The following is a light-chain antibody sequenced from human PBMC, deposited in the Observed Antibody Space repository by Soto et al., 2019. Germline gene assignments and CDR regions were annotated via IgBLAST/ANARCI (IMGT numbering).Light chain of an antibody. J-gene: IGLJ2*01. V-gene: IGLV2-8*01. CDR1: RSDVGAYNY. CDR2: EVN. Sequence: QSALTQPPSASGSPGQSVTISCTGTRSDVGAYNYVSWYQQYPGKAPKLMIYEVNKRPSGVPDRFSGSKSGKTASLTVSGLQPEDEADYYCSSYTSSSVVFGGGTKLTVL. CDR3: SSYTSSSVV.